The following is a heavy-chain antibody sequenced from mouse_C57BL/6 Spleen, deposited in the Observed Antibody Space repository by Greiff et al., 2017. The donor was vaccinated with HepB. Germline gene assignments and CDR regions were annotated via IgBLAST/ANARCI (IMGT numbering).Heavy chain of an antibody. J-gene: IGHJ4*01. V-gene: IGHV2-6-1*01. CDR3: ARHGDYYGSSYFYAMDY. CDR1: GFSLTSYG. CDR2: IWSDGST. D-gene: IGHD1-1*01. Sequence: VMLVESGPGLVAPSQSLSITCTVSGFSLTSYGVHWVRQPPGKGLEWLVVIWSDGSTTYNSALKSSLSISKDNSTSQVFLKMNSLQTDDTAMYYCARHGDYYGSSYFYAMDYWGQGTSVTVSS.